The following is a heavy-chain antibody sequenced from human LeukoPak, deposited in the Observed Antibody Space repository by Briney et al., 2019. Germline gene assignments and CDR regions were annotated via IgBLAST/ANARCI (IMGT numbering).Heavy chain of an antibody. CDR2: IYYSGST. V-gene: IGHV4-59*01. Sequence: PSETLSLTCTVSGGSISSYYWSWIRQPPGKGLEWIGYIYYSGSTNYNPSLKSRVTISVDTSKNQFPLKLSSVTAADTAVYYCARDGYGYSSSWYDYWGQGTLVTVSS. J-gene: IGHJ4*02. CDR3: ARDGYGYSSSWYDY. CDR1: GGSISSYY. D-gene: IGHD6-13*01.